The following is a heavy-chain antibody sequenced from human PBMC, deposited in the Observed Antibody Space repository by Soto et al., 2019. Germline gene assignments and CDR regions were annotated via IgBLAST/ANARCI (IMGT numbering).Heavy chain of an antibody. Sequence: QVQLVESGGGVVQPGRSLRLSCAASGFTFSSYGMHWVRQAPGKGLEWVAVIWYDGSNKYYAESVKGRFTISRDNSKNTLYLQMNSLRAEDTAVYYCARDPGDYDFWSGPCAFDIWGQGTMVTVSS. CDR3: ARDPGDYDFWSGPCAFDI. CDR2: IWYDGSNK. J-gene: IGHJ3*02. CDR1: GFTFSSYG. D-gene: IGHD3-3*01. V-gene: IGHV3-33*01.